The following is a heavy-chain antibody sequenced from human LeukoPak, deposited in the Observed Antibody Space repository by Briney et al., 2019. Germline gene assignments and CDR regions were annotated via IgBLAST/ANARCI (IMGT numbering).Heavy chain of an antibody. CDR2: LYPGDSDT. V-gene: IGHV5-51*01. D-gene: IGHD6-19*01. CDR1: GDSFTTYW. Sequence: GESLKISCKGSGDSFTTYWIGWVRQMSGKGLEWMGILYPGDSDTRYSPSFQGQVTISADKSISTAYLQWSSLKASDTAMYYCASAIAVAGPDAFDIWAKGQWSPSLQ. CDR3: ASAIAVAGPDAFDI. J-gene: IGHJ3*02.